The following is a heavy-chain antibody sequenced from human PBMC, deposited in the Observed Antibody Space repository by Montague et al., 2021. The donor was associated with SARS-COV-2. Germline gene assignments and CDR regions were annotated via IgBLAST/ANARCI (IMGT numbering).Heavy chain of an antibody. V-gene: IGHV4-39*01. Sequence: SETLSLTCTVSGGSISSSSHYWVWIRQPPGKGLVWIGSIYYSESTYYTPSLKSRVTIYVYTSKNQFSLKLISVTAADTAVYYCARHSGRDTIFGVITISDAFDIWGQGTTVTVSS. J-gene: IGHJ3*02. CDR2: IYYSEST. CDR3: ARHSGRDTIFGVITISDAFDI. D-gene: IGHD3-3*01. CDR1: GGSISSSSHY.